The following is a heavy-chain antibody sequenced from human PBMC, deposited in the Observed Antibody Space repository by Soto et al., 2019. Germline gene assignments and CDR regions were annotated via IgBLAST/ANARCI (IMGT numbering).Heavy chain of an antibody. Sequence: QVHLVQSGAEVKKPGASVKVSCKASGYIFSTYTMHWVRQAPGQRLEWMGWINAANGNTKYSQNFHGRVTISRDTSASTAYLELSSLRSEDTAVYYCARVSFETSGYADYWGQGTLVTVSS. CDR3: ARVSFETSGYADY. CDR1: GYIFSTYT. D-gene: IGHD3-22*01. CDR2: INAANGNT. J-gene: IGHJ4*02. V-gene: IGHV1-3*01.